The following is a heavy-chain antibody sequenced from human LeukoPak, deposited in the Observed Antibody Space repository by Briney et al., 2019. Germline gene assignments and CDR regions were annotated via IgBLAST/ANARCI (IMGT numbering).Heavy chain of an antibody. D-gene: IGHD3-10*01. CDR2: IYPGDSDT. CDR3: ARRRGYYGSGTDYYFDY. J-gene: IGHJ4*02. CDR1: GYSFTSYW. V-gene: IGHV5-51*01. Sequence: GESLKISCKGSGYSFTSYWIGWVRQMPGKGLEWMGMIYPGDSDTRYSPSFQGQVTTSADKSISTVYLQWSSLKASDTALYYCARRRGYYGSGTDYYFDYWGQGTLVTVSS.